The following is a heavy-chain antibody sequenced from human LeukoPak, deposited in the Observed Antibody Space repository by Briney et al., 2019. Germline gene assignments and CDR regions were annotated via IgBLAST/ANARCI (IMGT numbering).Heavy chain of an antibody. J-gene: IGHJ4*02. D-gene: IGHD5-18*01. CDR3: ARQTAMGRSGDY. V-gene: IGHV5-51*01. CDR2: IDPSDSET. CDR1: GYSFTSYW. Sequence: GESLKISCKASGYSFTSYWISWVRQMPGKGLEWMGIIDPSDSETRYTPSFQGQVTISVDKSLTTAYLQWNSLRASDTAMYYCARQTAMGRSGDYWGQGTLVTVSS.